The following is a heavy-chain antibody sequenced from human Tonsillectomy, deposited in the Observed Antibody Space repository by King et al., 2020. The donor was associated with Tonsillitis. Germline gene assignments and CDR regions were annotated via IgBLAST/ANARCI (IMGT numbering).Heavy chain of an antibody. CDR3: ARVGALHYYYYMDV. D-gene: IGHD3-16*01. CDR2: INHSGST. CDR1: GGSFGGYY. V-gene: IGHV4-34*01. J-gene: IGHJ6*03. Sequence: HVQLQQWGAGLLKPSETLSLTCAVYGGSFGGYYWSWIRQPPGKGLEWIGEINHSGSTNYSPSLKSRVTISVDTSKNQFSLKLSSVSAADTAVYYCARVGALHYYYYMDVWGKGTTVTVSS.